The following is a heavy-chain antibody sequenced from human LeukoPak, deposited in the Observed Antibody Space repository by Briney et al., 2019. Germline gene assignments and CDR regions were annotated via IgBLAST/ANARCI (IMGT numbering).Heavy chain of an antibody. CDR3: SGEQQPIRGVYYFYYMDV. V-gene: IGHV4-4*07. D-gene: IGHD6-13*01. J-gene: IGHJ6*03. CDR1: GGSISSYY. CDR2: IYTSGST. Sequence: SETLSLTCTVSGGSISSYYWSWIRQPAGKGLEWIGRIYTSGSTNYNPSLKSRVTMSVDTSKNQFSLRLTSVTAADTAVYYCSGEQQPIRGVYYFYYMDVWGQGTTVTVSS.